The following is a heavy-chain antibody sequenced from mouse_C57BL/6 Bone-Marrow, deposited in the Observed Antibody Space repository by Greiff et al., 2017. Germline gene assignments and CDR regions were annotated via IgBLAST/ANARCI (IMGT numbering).Heavy chain of an antibody. D-gene: IGHD1-1*01. CDR1: GYTFTDYE. CDR2: IDPETGGT. V-gene: IGHV1-15*01. CDR3: TRGNYYGSIYWYFDV. Sequence: VKLQESGAELVRPGASVTLSCKASGYTFTDYEMHWVKQTPVHGLEWIGAIDPETGGTAYNQKFKGKAILTADKSSSTAYMELRSLTSEDSAVYYCTRGNYYGSIYWYFDVWGTGTTVTVSS. J-gene: IGHJ1*03.